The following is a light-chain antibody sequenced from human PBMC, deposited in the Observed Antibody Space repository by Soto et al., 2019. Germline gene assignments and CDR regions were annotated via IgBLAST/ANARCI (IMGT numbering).Light chain of an antibody. CDR2: DAS. J-gene: IGKJ4*01. CDR3: KQYGITPLP. V-gene: IGKV3-20*01. CDR1: QSVRSNY. Sequence: EIVLTQSPDTLSLSPGERATLSCRASQSVRSNYLAWYQQKPGQAPRFLIYDASSRATGIPDRFSGSGSGTDFTLTISRLEPEDFAVYYCKQYGITPLPFAGGPKADIK.